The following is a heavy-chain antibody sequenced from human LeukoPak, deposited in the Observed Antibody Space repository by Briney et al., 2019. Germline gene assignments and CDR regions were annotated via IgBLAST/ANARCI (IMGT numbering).Heavy chain of an antibody. V-gene: IGHV1-18*01. CDR1: GYTFTSYG. CDR2: ISAYNGNT. Sequence: ASEKVSCKDSGYTFTSYGISLVRQAPGEGLEGTGWISAYNGNTNYAQKLQGRVTMTTHTSRRPAYMELRSLRSDDTAVYYRARHLYSRRMHSYGSGSYFAYWGQGTLVTVSS. CDR3: ARHLYSRRMHSYGSGSYFAY. D-gene: IGHD3-10*01. J-gene: IGHJ4*02.